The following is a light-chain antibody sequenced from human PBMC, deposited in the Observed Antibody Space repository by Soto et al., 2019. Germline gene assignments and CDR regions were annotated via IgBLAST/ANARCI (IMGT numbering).Light chain of an antibody. Sequence: EIVMTESPATLSVSEGERAALSCRASQSVSSNLAWYQQTPGKAPRLLIYDASYTATGIPARLSGGGSGTDFTITIRSLEPEDSAVYYCQQRSAWPSFGQGTRLEI. CDR1: QSVSSN. J-gene: IGKJ5*01. V-gene: IGKV3-11*01. CDR3: QQRSAWPS. CDR2: DAS.